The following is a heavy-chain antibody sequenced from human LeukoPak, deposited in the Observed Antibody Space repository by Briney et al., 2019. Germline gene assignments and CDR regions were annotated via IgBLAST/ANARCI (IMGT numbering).Heavy chain of an antibody. V-gene: IGHV3-30-3*01. D-gene: IGHD3-3*01. CDR2: ISYDGSNK. CDR1: GFTFSSYA. Sequence: GRSLRLSCAASGFTFSSYAMHWVRQAPGKGLEWVAVISYDGSNKYYADSVKGRFTISRDNSKNTLYLQMNSLRAEDTAVYYCANGRDHVRSGYPNWGQGTLVTVSS. CDR3: ANGRDHVRSGYPN. J-gene: IGHJ4*02.